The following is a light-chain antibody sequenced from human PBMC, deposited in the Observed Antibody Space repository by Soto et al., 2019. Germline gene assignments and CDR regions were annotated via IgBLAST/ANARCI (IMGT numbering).Light chain of an antibody. J-gene: IGKJ1*01. CDR1: QTVTSDF. CDR2: GAS. V-gene: IGKV3-20*01. CDR3: QQYGTSPSWT. Sequence: EVVLTQSPGTLSLSPGERATLSCRAAQTVTSDFLGWYQQKPGQAPRLLIYGASRRAAGIPDRFSGSGSGTDFTLTISRLEPEDVAVYYCQQYGTSPSWTFGQGTKVKI.